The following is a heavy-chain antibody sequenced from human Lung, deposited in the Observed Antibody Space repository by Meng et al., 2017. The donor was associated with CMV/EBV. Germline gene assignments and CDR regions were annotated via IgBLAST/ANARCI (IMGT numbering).Heavy chain of an antibody. CDR2: ISGSGGST. J-gene: IGHJ4*02. Sequence: GEXXKISCAASGFTFSSYAMSWVRQAPGKGLEWVSAISGSGGSTYYADSVKGRFTISRDNSKNTLYLQMNSLRAEDTAVYYCAKDSRIFGVGIDYFDYWGQGTLVTVSS. CDR3: AKDSRIFGVGIDYFDY. V-gene: IGHV3-23*01. CDR1: GFTFSSYA. D-gene: IGHD3-3*02.